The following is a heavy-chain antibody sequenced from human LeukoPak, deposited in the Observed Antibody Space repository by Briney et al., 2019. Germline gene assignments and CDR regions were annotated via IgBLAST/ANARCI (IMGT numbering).Heavy chain of an antibody. CDR3: ARDRYWGLDY. CDR2: IYYSGST. Sequence: SETLSLTCTVSGGSISSYYWSWVRQPPGKGLEWIGYIYYSGSTNYNPSLKSRVTISVDTSKNQFSLKLSSVTAADTAVYYCARDRYWGLDYWGQGTLVTVSS. D-gene: IGHD7-27*01. CDR1: GGSISSYY. J-gene: IGHJ4*02. V-gene: IGHV4-59*01.